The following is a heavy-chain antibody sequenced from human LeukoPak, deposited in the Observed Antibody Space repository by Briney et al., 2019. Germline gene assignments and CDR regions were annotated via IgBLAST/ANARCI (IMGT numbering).Heavy chain of an antibody. CDR1: GGSFSGYY. CDR3: ARQGYAGNSGYFDY. D-gene: IGHD4-23*01. Sequence: PSETLSLTCSVHGGSFSGYYWSWIRQPPGKGLEWIGYIYYSGSTNYNPSLKSRVTISVDTSKNQFSLKLSSVTAADTAVYYCARQGYAGNSGYFDYWGQGTLVTVSS. V-gene: IGHV4-59*08. CDR2: IYYSGST. J-gene: IGHJ4*02.